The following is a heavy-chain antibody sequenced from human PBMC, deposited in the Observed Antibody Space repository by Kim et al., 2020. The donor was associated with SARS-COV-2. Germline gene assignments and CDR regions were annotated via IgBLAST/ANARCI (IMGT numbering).Heavy chain of an antibody. Sequence: ETLSLTCTVSGGSISSYYWSWIRQPPGKGLEWIGYIYYSGSTNYNPSLKSRVTISVDTSKNQFSLKLSSVTAADTAVYYCARTPDYYGSGSYYYYYYGMDVWGQGTTVTVSS. CDR1: GGSISSYY. D-gene: IGHD3-10*01. V-gene: IGHV4-59*01. CDR3: ARTPDYYGSGSYYYYYYGMDV. J-gene: IGHJ6*02. CDR2: IYYSGST.